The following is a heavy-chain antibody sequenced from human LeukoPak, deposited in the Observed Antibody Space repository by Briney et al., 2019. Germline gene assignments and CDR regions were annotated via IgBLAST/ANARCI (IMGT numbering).Heavy chain of an antibody. Sequence: SLKVSCKASGCAFSSYAISWVRQAPGQGLEWMGGIIPIFGTANYAQKFQGRVTITADESTSTAYMELSSLRSEDTAVYYCARDDYGDSVYWGQGTLVTVSS. CDR3: ARDDYGDSVY. J-gene: IGHJ4*02. D-gene: IGHD4-17*01. CDR1: GCAFSSYA. V-gene: IGHV1-69*13. CDR2: IIPIFGTA.